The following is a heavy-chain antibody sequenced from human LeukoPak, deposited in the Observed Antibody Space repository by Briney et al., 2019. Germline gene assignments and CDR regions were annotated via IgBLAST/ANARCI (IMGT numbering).Heavy chain of an antibody. Sequence: SETLSLTCTVSGASISSHSDFWSWIRQPAGTGLEWIGRIHSTGSTNYNPSLQSRVTISLDTSKNQFSLKLSSVTAADTAVYYCARLLGPLDYVWGSSRSKWGQGTLVTVSS. CDR3: ARLLGPLDYVWGSSRSK. D-gene: IGHD3-16*02. J-gene: IGHJ4*02. CDR2: IHSTGST. CDR1: GASISSHSDF. V-gene: IGHV4-61*02.